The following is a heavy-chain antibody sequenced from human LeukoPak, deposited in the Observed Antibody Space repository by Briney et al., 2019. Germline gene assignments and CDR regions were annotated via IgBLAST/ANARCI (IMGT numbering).Heavy chain of an antibody. CDR2: VHSIGST. V-gene: IGHV4-59*01. J-gene: IGHJ4*02. D-gene: IGHD2-21*01. CDR1: GGSMNNYF. Sequence: SERVSLTCTVSGGSMNNYFWNWIRQSPGKGPEWLGSVHSIGSTIYNPSFKIRISIAVATSNSQFSLTLTSVTAADTAVYFCARGTNIMWETRGYHFDYWGQGVLVTVSS. CDR3: ARGTNIMWETRGYHFDY.